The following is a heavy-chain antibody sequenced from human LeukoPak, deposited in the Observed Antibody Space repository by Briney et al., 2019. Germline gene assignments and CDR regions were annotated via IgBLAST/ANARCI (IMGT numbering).Heavy chain of an antibody. CDR1: GGSISSSSYY. J-gene: IGHJ4*02. V-gene: IGHV4-61*01. CDR2: IYYSGST. Sequence: SETLSLTCTVSGGSISSSSYYWSWIRQPPGKGLEWIGYIYYSGSTNYNPSLKSRVTISVDTSKNQFSLKLSSVTAADTAVYYCARGGYYDSPFDYWGQGTLVTVSS. CDR3: ARGGYYDSPFDY. D-gene: IGHD3-22*01.